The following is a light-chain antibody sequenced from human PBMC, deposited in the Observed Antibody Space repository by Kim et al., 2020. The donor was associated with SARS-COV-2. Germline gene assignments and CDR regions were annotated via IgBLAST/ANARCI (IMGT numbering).Light chain of an antibody. CDR1: QSISTN. V-gene: IGKV3-15*01. Sequence: SPGESATLSCRASQSISTNLAWYQQKPGQAPRLLIYGASTRATGIPARFSGSGSGTEFTLTISSLQYDDFAIYHCQQYNNWLTWTFGQGTKVDIK. J-gene: IGKJ1*01. CDR3: QQYNNWLTWT. CDR2: GAS.